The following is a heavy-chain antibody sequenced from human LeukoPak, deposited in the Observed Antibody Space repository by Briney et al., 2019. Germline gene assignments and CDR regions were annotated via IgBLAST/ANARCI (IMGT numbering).Heavy chain of an antibody. CDR2: IHFSGST. CDR3: ARELYGSGSYYNETSLDY. Sequence: SETLSLTCSVSGGSISSYYWGWIRQPPGRGLDYIGFIHFSGSTNYNPSLEGRVTISADTSTNQFPLKLNSVTAADTAVYYCARELYGSGSYYNETSLDYWGQGTLVTVSS. CDR1: GGSISSYY. D-gene: IGHD3-10*01. J-gene: IGHJ4*02. V-gene: IGHV4-59*01.